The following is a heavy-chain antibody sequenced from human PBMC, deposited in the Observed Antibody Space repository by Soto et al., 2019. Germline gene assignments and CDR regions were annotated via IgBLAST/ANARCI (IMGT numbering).Heavy chain of an antibody. D-gene: IGHD1-26*01. CDR2: IYDGGNS. V-gene: IGHV4-39*01. CDR1: GGSISSSTSY. CDR3: ARHSSGSRHPGVDY. J-gene: IGHJ4*02. Sequence: QLQLQESGPGLVKPSETLSLTCTVSGGSISSSTSYWGWVRQPPGTGLEGMASIYDGGNSHSHPSPRSRVTISVDNSKNHLSLKLSSGTAAETAVYYCARHSSGSRHPGVDYWGQGTLVTVSA.